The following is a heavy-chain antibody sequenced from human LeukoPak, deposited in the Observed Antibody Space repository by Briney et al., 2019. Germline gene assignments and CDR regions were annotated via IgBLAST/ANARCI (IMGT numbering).Heavy chain of an antibody. J-gene: IGHJ4*02. CDR3: ARGAPTTRIGAGRFDY. Sequence: ASVKVSCTAFGYSLTNYYVHWVRQAPGQGLEWMGEIKPSGGSTSDAQKFQGRITVTRDTYTNTVYMDLSSLRSEDTATYYCARGAPTTRIGAGRFDYWGQGSLLTVAS. V-gene: IGHV1-46*01. D-gene: IGHD5-12*01. CDR1: GYSLTNYY. CDR2: IKPSGGST.